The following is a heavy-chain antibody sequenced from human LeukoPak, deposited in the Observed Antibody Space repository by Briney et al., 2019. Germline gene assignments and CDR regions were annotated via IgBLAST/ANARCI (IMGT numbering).Heavy chain of an antibody. V-gene: IGHV5-51*01. Sequence: GESPKISCKGSGYIFTSYWIGWVRQMPGKGLEWMGIIYPGDSDTRYSPSFQGQVTISADKSISTAYLQWSSLKASDTAMYYCARHGFQDSSSWAPYYYGMDVWGQGTTVTVSS. CDR1: GYIFTSYW. D-gene: IGHD6-13*01. CDR2: IYPGDSDT. CDR3: ARHGFQDSSSWAPYYYGMDV. J-gene: IGHJ6*02.